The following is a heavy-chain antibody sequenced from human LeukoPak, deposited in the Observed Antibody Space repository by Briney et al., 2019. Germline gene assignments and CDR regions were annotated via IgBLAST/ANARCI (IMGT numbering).Heavy chain of an antibody. D-gene: IGHD5-12*01. CDR2: ISSSSSSI. Sequence: PGGSLRLSCAASGFTFSTYSMNWVCQAPGKGLEWVSSISSSSSSIFYADSVKGRFTISRDNAKNSLYLQMNSLRAEDTAVYYCARERGAFGYWGQGTLVTVSS. J-gene: IGHJ4*02. CDR1: GFTFSTYS. CDR3: ARERGAFGY. V-gene: IGHV3-21*01.